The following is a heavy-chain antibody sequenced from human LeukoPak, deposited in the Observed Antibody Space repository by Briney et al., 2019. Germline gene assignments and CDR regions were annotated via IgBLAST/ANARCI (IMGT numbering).Heavy chain of an antibody. D-gene: IGHD3-9*01. V-gene: IGHV4-61*01. CDR1: GDSVSGGSYY. CDR2: VFYSGHT. CDR3: AREPFGYYDILTGQVSFGLDV. Sequence: SETLSLTCTVSGDSVSGGSYYWTWIRQPPGKGLEWIGNVFYSGHTNYNPSFKSRVTISADTSKNQFSLKLSSVAAADTAVYYCAREPFGYYDILTGQVSFGLDVWGQGTTVTVSS. J-gene: IGHJ6*02.